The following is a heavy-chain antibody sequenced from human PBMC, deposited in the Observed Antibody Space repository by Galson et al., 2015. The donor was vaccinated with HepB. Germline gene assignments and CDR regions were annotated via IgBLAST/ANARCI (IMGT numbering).Heavy chain of an antibody. CDR1: GYTFSSYG. V-gene: IGHV1-18*01. CDR3: AREGQLEP. J-gene: IGHJ5*02. Sequence: SVKVSCKASGYTFSSYGFSWVRQAPGQGLEWMGWISGYSGDTNYAQKLQGRVTMTRDISTSTAYMELRSLRSVDTAVYYCAREGQLEPWGQGTLVTVSS. D-gene: IGHD1-1*01. CDR2: ISGYSGDT.